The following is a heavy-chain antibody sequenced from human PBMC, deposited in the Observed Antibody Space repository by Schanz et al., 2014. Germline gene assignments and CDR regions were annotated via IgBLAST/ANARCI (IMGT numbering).Heavy chain of an antibody. J-gene: IGHJ4*02. Sequence: QVQLVQSGSELKKPGASVKVSCKASGYTFTSYAMNWVRQAPGQGLEWVGWINTNTGNPTYAQGFTGRVVFSLDTPVSMEYLKISSLKAEDTAAYYCTSETIAMAGTFSIWGQGTLVTVSS. CDR3: TSETIAMAGTFSI. CDR1: GYTFTSYA. V-gene: IGHV7-4-1*04. CDR2: INTNTGNP. D-gene: IGHD6-19*01.